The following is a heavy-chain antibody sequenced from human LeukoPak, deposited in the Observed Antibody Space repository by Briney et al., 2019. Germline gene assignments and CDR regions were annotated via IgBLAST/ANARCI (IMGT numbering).Heavy chain of an antibody. CDR3: AEEGYSNYVLGY. Sequence: SVKVSFKASGGTFSSYAISWVRPAPGQGLEWMGGIIPIFGTANYAQKFQGRVTITTDESTSTAYMELSSLRSEDTAVYYCAEEGYSNYVLGYWGQGTLVTVSS. D-gene: IGHD4-11*01. J-gene: IGHJ4*02. CDR1: GGTFSSYA. V-gene: IGHV1-69*05. CDR2: IIPIFGTA.